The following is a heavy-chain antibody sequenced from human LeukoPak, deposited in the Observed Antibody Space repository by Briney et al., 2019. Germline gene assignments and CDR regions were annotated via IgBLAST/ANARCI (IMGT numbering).Heavy chain of an antibody. CDR3: SRALGA. V-gene: IGHV3-74*01. CDR1: GFTFSSYW. CDR2: IHTDGGRI. J-gene: IGHJ5*02. Sequence: GGSLRLSCAASGFTFSSYWMHWVRQALGKGLVWVSHIHTDGGRIAYADSVKGRFTISRDNARNTLYLQMNSLRAEDTAVYYCSRALGAWGQGTLVIVSS.